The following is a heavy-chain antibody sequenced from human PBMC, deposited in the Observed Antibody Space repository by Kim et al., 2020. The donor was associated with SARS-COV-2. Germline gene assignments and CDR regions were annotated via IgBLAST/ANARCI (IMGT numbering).Heavy chain of an antibody. J-gene: IGHJ4*02. Sequence: GGSLRLSCAASGFTFSSYGMHWVRQAPGKGLEWVAVIWYDGSNKYYADSVKGRFTISRDNSKNTLYLQMNSLRAEDTAVYYCARGGKAAGRFLEWLCDWGQGTLVTVSS. CDR3: ARGGKAAGRFLEWLCD. D-gene: IGHD3-3*01. CDR1: GFTFSSYG. V-gene: IGHV3-33*01. CDR2: IWYDGSNK.